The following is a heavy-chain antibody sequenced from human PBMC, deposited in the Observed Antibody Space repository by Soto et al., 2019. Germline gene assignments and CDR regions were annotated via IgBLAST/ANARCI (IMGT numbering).Heavy chain of an antibody. Sequence: QVQLVQSGAEVKKPGASVKVSCKASGYVFTNYFMHWVRQAPGQGLEWMGIINPNGGGTSYAQKCEGRITITRDTDTSTVHMDLRSLRSAATALYFRAIDGASNSWAYYSGMEVWGQWTSVTVSS. CDR3: AIDGASNSWAYYSGMEV. J-gene: IGHJ6*02. V-gene: IGHV1-46*01. CDR1: GYVFTNYF. D-gene: IGHD6-13*01. CDR2: INPNGGGT.